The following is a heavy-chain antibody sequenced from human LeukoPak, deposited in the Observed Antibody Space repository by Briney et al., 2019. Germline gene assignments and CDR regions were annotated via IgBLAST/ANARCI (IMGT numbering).Heavy chain of an antibody. CDR1: GFTFSSYS. CDR3: ARDRELLGVITFVSDH. J-gene: IGHJ4*02. D-gene: IGHD3-22*01. V-gene: IGHV3-21*01. Sequence: GGSLRLSCAASGFTFSSYSMNWVRQAPGKGLEWVSSISSSSSYIYYADSVKGRFTISRDNAKNSLYLQMNSLRAEDTAVYYCARDRELLGVITFVSDHWGQGTLVTVSS. CDR2: ISSSSSYI.